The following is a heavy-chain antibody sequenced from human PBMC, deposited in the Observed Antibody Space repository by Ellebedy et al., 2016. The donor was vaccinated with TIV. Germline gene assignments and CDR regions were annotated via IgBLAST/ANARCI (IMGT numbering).Heavy chain of an antibody. Sequence: ASVKVSCXASGGIFSTYGINWVRQAPGQGLEWMGGITPIFGRANYAQKFQGRVIITADESTTTAYMELSSLRSEDTAVYYCASGYCGGDCYSRGWWFDPWGQGTLVTVSS. CDR3: ASGYCGGDCYSRGWWFDP. J-gene: IGHJ5*02. V-gene: IGHV1-69*13. CDR2: ITPIFGRA. CDR1: GGIFSTYG. D-gene: IGHD2-21*02.